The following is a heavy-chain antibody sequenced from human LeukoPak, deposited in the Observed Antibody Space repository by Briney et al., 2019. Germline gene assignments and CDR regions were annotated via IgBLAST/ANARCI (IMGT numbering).Heavy chain of an antibody. CDR1: GFTFTSYD. CDR2: IGTAGDT. J-gene: IGHJ4*02. Sequence: PGGSLRLSCAASGFTFTSYDMHWVRQATGKGLEWVSGIGTAGDTYYPGSVKGRFTISRENARNSLYLQMNSLRDGDTAVYYCARKKYGSGSLDYWGQGTLVTVSS. D-gene: IGHD3-10*01. V-gene: IGHV3-13*01. CDR3: ARKKYGSGSLDY.